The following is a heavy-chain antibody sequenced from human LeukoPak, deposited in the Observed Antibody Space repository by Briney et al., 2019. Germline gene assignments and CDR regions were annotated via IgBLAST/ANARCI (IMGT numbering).Heavy chain of an antibody. V-gene: IGHV3-30*03. CDR1: GFTFSNYA. Sequence: GGSLRLSCAASGFTFSNYAMHWVRQAPGKGLEWVAFMSYDGSDKYYADSVKGRFTISRDNSKSTLYLQMNSLRSEDTAVYYCARVSSGWSELASGFDYWGQGTLVTVSS. D-gene: IGHD6-19*01. CDR2: MSYDGSDK. J-gene: IGHJ4*02. CDR3: ARVSSGWSELASGFDY.